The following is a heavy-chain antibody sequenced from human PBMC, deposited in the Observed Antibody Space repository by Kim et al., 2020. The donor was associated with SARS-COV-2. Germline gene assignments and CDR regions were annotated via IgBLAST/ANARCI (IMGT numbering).Heavy chain of an antibody. Sequence: SETLSLTCTVSGGSISSSSYYWGWIRQPPGKGLEWIGSIYYSGSTYYNPSLKSRVTISVDTSKNQFSLKLSSVTAADTAVYYCARQMGITMIVVVISTRFDYWGQGTLVTVSS. CDR2: IYYSGST. CDR1: GGSISSSSYY. D-gene: IGHD3-22*01. J-gene: IGHJ4*02. CDR3: ARQMGITMIVVVISTRFDY. V-gene: IGHV4-39*01.